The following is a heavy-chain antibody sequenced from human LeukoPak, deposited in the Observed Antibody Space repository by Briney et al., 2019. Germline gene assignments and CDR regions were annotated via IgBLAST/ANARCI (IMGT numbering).Heavy chain of an antibody. CDR2: ISSSSSYI. D-gene: IGHD1/OR15-1a*01. J-gene: IGHJ4*02. CDR1: GFTFSSYS. Sequence: GGSLRLSCAASGFTFSSYSMNWVRQAPGKGLEWVSSISSSSSYIYYADSVKGRFTISRDNAKNSLYLQMNSLRAEDTAVYYCARELEHTSGVDYWGQGTLVTVSS. V-gene: IGHV3-21*01. CDR3: ARELEHTSGVDY.